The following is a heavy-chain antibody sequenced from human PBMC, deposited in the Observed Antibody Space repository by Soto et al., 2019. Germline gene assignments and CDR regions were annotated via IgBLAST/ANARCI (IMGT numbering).Heavy chain of an antibody. CDR1: GGTFSSYA. J-gene: IGHJ6*02. Sequence: ASVKVSCKASGGTFSSYAISWVRQAPGQGLEWMGGIIPETGGTSYAQKFQGRVTLSRDTSINTAYLELSRLRLDDAAVYFCARERYQVISDGMDVWGQGTTVTVSS. D-gene: IGHD2-2*01. CDR3: ARERYQVISDGMDV. V-gene: IGHV1-2*02. CDR2: IIPETGGT.